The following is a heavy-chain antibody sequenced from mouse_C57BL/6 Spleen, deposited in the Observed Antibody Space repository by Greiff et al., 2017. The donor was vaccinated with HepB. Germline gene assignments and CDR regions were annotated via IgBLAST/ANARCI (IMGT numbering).Heavy chain of an antibody. Sequence: LVRPGASVTLSCQASGYTFTDYEMHWVKQTPVHGLEWIGAIDPETGGTAYNQKFKGKAILTADKSSSTAYMELHSLTSEDSAFYYCTRARFAYWGQGTLITVSA. J-gene: IGHJ3*01. CDR1: GYTFTDYE. CDR2: IDPETGGT. CDR3: TRARFAY. V-gene: IGHV1-15*01.